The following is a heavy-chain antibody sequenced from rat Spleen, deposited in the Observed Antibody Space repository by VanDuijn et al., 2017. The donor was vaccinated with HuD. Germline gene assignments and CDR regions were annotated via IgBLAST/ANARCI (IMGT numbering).Heavy chain of an antibody. CDR1: GFSLTSYH. Sequence: QVQLKESGPGLVQPSQTLSLTCTVSGFSLTSYHVSWVRQPPEKGLEWIAAISSGGSTYYNSALKSRLSISRDTSKSQVFLKMNSLQTEDTAMYFCARDGPFDYWGQGVMVTVSS. CDR2: ISSGGST. V-gene: IGHV2-6*01. CDR3: ARDGPFDY. J-gene: IGHJ2*01.